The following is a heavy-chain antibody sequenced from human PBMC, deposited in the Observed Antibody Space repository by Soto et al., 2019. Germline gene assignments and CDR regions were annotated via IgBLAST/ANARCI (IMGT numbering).Heavy chain of an antibody. D-gene: IGHD6-25*01. CDR2: ISAYNGNT. J-gene: IGHJ4*02. V-gene: IGHV1-18*01. CDR1: GYTFTSCG. Sequence: QVQLVQSGAEVKKPGASVKVSCKASGYTFTSCGIGWVRQAPGQGLEWMGWISAYNGNTIYAQGFQGRVTMTTDTSTSTAYMELGTLGSDGTSMYNCARLMGCGGGSGYLPDFWGQGTLVTVSS. CDR3: ARLMGCGGGSGYLPDF.